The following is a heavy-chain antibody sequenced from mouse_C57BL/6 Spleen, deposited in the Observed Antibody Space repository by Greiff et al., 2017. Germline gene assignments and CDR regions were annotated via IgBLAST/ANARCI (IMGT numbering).Heavy chain of an antibody. V-gene: IGHV3-6*01. D-gene: IGHD2-2*01. J-gene: IGHJ4*01. CDR1: GYSITSGYY. CDR2: ISYDGSN. CDR3: ARWLSRGYYAMDY. Sequence: EVHLVESGPGLVKPSQSLSLTCSVTGYSITSGYYWNWIRQFPGNKLEWMGYISYDGSNNYNPSLKNRISITRDTSKNQFFLKLNSVTTEDTATYYCARWLSRGYYAMDYWGQGTSVTVSS.